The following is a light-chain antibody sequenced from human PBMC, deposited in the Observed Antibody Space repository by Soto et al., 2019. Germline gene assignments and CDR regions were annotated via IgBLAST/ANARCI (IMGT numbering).Light chain of an antibody. CDR2: EVT. Sequence: QSALTQPASGSGFPGQWKTIPCSGTNTDVGGYNYVSWYQQHPMKAPKLIIYEVTRRPSGVSARFSGSKSANTASLTISGLQAEDEADYYCNSYTSTNTYVFGTGTKVTVL. CDR1: NTDVGGYNY. J-gene: IGLJ1*01. CDR3: NSYTSTNTYV. V-gene: IGLV2-14*01.